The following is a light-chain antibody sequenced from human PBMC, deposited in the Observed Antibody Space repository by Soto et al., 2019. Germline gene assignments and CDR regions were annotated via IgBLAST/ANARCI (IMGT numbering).Light chain of an antibody. Sequence: DIQLTQAPSTLSASVGDRVTITCRTSQTINNWLAWFQQKPGKAPKLLIYKASSLEVGVPSRLSGSGSGTEFTLTISSLQPDDIATYYCQQYNTHSTFGGGTKVEIK. CDR1: QTINNW. CDR3: QQYNTHST. V-gene: IGKV1-5*03. J-gene: IGKJ4*01. CDR2: KAS.